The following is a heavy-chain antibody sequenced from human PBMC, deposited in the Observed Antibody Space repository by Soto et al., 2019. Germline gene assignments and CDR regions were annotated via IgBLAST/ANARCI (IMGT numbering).Heavy chain of an antibody. D-gene: IGHD3-10*01. CDR2: IYYSGST. Sequence: SETLSLTCTVSGGSISSGGYYWSWIRQHPGKGLEWIGYIYYSGSTYYNPSLKSRVTISVDTSKNQFSLKLSSVTAADTAVYYCARDGDTHLEYWGQGALVTVAS. J-gene: IGHJ4*02. CDR3: ARDGDTHLEY. CDR1: GGSISSGGYY. V-gene: IGHV4-31*03.